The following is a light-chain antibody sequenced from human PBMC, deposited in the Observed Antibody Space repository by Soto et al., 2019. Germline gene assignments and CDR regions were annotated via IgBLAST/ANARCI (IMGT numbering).Light chain of an antibody. CDR3: QQRSSWPT. V-gene: IGKV3-11*01. CDR1: QSVSRY. J-gene: IGKJ4*01. Sequence: EMVLTQSPATLSLSPGERATLSCRATQSVSRYLAWYQQKPGQAPRLLIYDTSHRATGIPARFSGSGSGTDFTLTISSLEPEDFTVYYCQQRSSWPTFGGGTKVEIK. CDR2: DTS.